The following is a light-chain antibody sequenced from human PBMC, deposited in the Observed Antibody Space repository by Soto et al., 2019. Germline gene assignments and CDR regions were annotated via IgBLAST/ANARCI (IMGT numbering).Light chain of an antibody. Sequence: DLQMTQSPSTLSASVGDRVTISCRASQSISNWLAWYQQKPGKAPKLLIYDASSLESGVPSGFSGSGSGTEFTLTISSLQPEDFATYYCQKYNSFWTFGQGTKVDIK. V-gene: IGKV1-5*01. CDR2: DAS. CDR1: QSISNW. CDR3: QKYNSFWT. J-gene: IGKJ1*01.